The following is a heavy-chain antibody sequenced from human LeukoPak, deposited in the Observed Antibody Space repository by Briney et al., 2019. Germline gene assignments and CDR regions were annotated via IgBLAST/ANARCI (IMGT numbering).Heavy chain of an antibody. Sequence: PGGSLRLSCAASGFTFSSYGMHWVRQAPGKGLEWVAFIRYDGSNKYYADSVKGRFTISRDNSKNTLYLQMNSLRAEDTAVYYCAKDRGSGSYSYYLDYWGQGTLVTVSS. CDR1: GFTFSSYG. CDR3: AKDRGSGSYSYYLDY. CDR2: IRYDGSNK. V-gene: IGHV3-30*02. J-gene: IGHJ4*02. D-gene: IGHD3-10*01.